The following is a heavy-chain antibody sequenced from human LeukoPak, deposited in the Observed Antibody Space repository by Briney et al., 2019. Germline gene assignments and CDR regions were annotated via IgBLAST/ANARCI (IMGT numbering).Heavy chain of an antibody. D-gene: IGHD2/OR15-2a*01. CDR1: GYTFTSYW. V-gene: IGHV5-51*01. J-gene: IGHJ5*02. CDR2: IYPGDSDT. CDR3: ARSPTRINWFDP. Sequence: GESLKISCKGSGYTFTSYWIGWVRQMPGKGLEWMGIIYPGDSDTRYSPSFQGQVTISVDKSISTAYLQWSSLKASDTAIYYCARSPTRINWFDPWGQGTLVTVSS.